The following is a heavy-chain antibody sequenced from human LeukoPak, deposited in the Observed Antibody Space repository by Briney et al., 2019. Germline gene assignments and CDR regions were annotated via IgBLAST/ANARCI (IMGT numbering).Heavy chain of an antibody. Sequence: KPSETLSLTCTVSGGSISSYYWSWIRQPPGKGLEWIGYIYYSGSTYYNPSLKSRVTISVDTSKNQFPLKLSSVTAADTAVYYCARGASRDFWSGYDANWFDPWGQGTLVTVSS. V-gene: IGHV4-30-4*08. CDR2: IYYSGST. CDR1: GGSISSYY. CDR3: ARGASRDFWSGYDANWFDP. D-gene: IGHD3-3*01. J-gene: IGHJ5*02.